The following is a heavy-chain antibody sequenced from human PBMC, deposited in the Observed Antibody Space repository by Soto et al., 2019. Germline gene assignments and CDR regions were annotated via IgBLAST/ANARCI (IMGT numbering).Heavy chain of an antibody. Sequence: ASVKVSCKASGYTFTGYYMHWVRQAPGQGLEWMGWINPNSGGTNYAQKFQGWVTMTRDTSISTAYMELSRLRSDDTAVYYCARDRLAAAVGVGFTFDIWGQGTIVTVS. CDR3: ARDRLAAAVGVGFTFDI. CDR2: INPNSGGT. J-gene: IGHJ3*02. D-gene: IGHD6-13*01. V-gene: IGHV1-2*04. CDR1: GYTFTGYY.